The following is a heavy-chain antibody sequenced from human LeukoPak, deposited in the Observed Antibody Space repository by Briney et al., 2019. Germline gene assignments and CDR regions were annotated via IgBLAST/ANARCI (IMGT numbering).Heavy chain of an antibody. D-gene: IGHD3-9*01. J-gene: IGHJ4*02. CDR3: AKVWGFDWSNYFDY. V-gene: IGHV3-30*02. CDR1: GFTFSSYG. Sequence: GGSLRLSCAASGFTFSSYGMHWVRQAPGKGLEWVAFIRYDGSNKYYADSVKGRFTISRDNSKNTLYLQMNSLRAEDTAVYYCAKVWGFDWSNYFDYWGQGTLVTVSS. CDR2: IRYDGSNK.